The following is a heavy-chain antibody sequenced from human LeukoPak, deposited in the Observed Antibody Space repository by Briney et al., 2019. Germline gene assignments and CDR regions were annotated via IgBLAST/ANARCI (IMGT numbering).Heavy chain of an antibody. V-gene: IGHV4-39*07. CDR1: GGSISSSSYY. Sequence: SETLSLTCTVSGGSISSSSYYWGWIRQPPGKGLEWIGSIYYSGSTYYNPSLKRRVTISVDTSKNQFSLKLSSVTAADTAVYYCARDNGYYDFWSGYPYYFDYWGQGTLVTVSS. J-gene: IGHJ4*02. CDR3: ARDNGYYDFWSGYPYYFDY. D-gene: IGHD3-3*01. CDR2: IYYSGST.